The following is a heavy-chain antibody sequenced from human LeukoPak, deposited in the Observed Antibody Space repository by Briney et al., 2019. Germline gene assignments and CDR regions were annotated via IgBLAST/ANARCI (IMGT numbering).Heavy chain of an antibody. CDR1: GSTFSNYA. D-gene: IGHD2-21*02. CDR3: ARVVVPAIHGLDF. J-gene: IGHJ4*02. V-gene: IGHV3-30*04. CDR2: ISYDGYNK. Sequence: GGSLSLSCAAPGSTFSNYAMHGVRQAPGRGREGVAVISYDGYNKYYADSVKGRFTITRDNSKNTLYRQMNRLRAEDTAVYYWARVVVPAIHGLDFWPQGTLVTVSS.